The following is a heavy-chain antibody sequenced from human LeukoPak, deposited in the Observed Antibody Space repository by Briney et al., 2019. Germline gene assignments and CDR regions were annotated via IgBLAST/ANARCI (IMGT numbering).Heavy chain of an antibody. Sequence: PSETLSLTCTVSGGSISSHYWSWIRQPPGKGLEWIGYMYYSGSTNYNPSLKSRVTISVDTSKNQFSLKLSSVTAADTAVYYCARSDGYVRGWYKGVFDYWGQGTLVTVSS. J-gene: IGHJ4*02. CDR3: ARSDGYVRGWYKGVFDY. CDR2: MYYSGST. CDR1: GGSISSHY. V-gene: IGHV4-59*11. D-gene: IGHD6-19*01.